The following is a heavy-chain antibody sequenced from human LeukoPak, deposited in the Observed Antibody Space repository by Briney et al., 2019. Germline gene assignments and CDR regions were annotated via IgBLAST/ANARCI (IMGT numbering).Heavy chain of an antibody. CDR2: ISYDGSNK. Sequence: GGSLRLSCAASGFTFSSYGMHWVRQAPGKGLEWVAVISYDGSNKYYADSVKGRFTISRDNSKNTLYLQMNSLRAEDTAVYYCARDTIVTDYYYYGMDVWGQGTTVTVSS. CDR3: ARDTIVTDYYYYGMDV. CDR1: GFTFSSYG. J-gene: IGHJ6*02. D-gene: IGHD3-3*01. V-gene: IGHV3-30*03.